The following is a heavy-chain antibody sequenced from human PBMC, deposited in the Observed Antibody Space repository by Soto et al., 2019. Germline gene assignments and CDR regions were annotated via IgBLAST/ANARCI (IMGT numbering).Heavy chain of an antibody. Sequence: PGGSLRLSCAASGFTFSSYWMSWVRQAPGKGLEWVANIKQDGSEKYYVDSVKGRFTISRDNAKNSLYLQMNSLRAEDTAVYYCARVYRGGVIYPYDAFDIWGQGTMVTVSS. J-gene: IGHJ3*02. D-gene: IGHD3-16*02. CDR3: ARVYRGGVIYPYDAFDI. V-gene: IGHV3-7*04. CDR2: IKQDGSEK. CDR1: GFTFSSYW.